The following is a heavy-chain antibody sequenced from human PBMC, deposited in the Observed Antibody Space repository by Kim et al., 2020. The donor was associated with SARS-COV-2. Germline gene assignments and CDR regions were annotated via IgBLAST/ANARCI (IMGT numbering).Heavy chain of an antibody. V-gene: IGHV3-7*01. D-gene: IGHD3-10*01. Sequence: GGSLRLSCAASGFTFSAYWMNWVRQAPGKGLEWVANIKQDASRKYYVDSVKGRFTISRDNAKKSLYLQMNSLRAEDTAVYYCARDYFGSGHHYDSGQGTLVTVSS. J-gene: IGHJ4*02. CDR2: IKQDASRK. CDR1: GFTFSAYW. CDR3: ARDYFGSGHHYD.